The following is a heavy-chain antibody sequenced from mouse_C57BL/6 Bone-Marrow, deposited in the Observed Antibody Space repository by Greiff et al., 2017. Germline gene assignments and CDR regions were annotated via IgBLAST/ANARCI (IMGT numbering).Heavy chain of an antibody. D-gene: IGHD1-1*01. CDR1: GYTFTSYW. Sequence: QVQLQQPGAELVKPGASVKLSCKASGYTFTSYWMQWVKQRPGQGLEWIGEIDPSDSYTNYNQKFKGKATLTVDTSSSTAYMQLSILTSVYSAVYYCASEDYYYGSGAWFAFWGQGTLVTVSA. J-gene: IGHJ3*01. CDR3: ASEDYYYGSGAWFAF. V-gene: IGHV1-50*01. CDR2: IDPSDSYT.